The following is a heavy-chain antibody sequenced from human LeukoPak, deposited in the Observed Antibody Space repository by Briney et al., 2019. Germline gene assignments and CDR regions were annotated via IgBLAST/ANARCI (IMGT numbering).Heavy chain of an antibody. V-gene: IGHV3-30*03. J-gene: IGHJ6*03. CDR3: ARDPRSILTGIIYYYYYYMDV. CDR2: ISYDGSNK. Sequence: GRSLRLSCAASGFTFSSYGMHWVRQSPGKGLVGVAVISYDGSNKYYVDSVKGRFTISRDNSKNSLYLQMNSLRAEDTAVYYCARDPRSILTGIIYYYYYYMDVWGKGTTVTISS. CDR1: GFTFSSYG. D-gene: IGHD3-9*01.